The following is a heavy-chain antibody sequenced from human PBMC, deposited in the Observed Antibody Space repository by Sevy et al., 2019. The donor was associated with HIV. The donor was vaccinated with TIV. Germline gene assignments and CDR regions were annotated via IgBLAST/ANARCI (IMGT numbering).Heavy chain of an antibody. J-gene: IGHJ4*02. CDR3: ESSGYYYRGVFDY. D-gene: IGHD3-22*01. Sequence: GGSLRLSCAASGFTFSSYWMSWVRQAPGKGLEWVANIKQDGSEKYYVDSVKGRFTISRDNAKNSLYLQMNSLRAEDTAVYYCESSGYYYRGVFDYWGQGTLVTVSS. CDR1: GFTFSSYW. V-gene: IGHV3-7*01. CDR2: IKQDGSEK.